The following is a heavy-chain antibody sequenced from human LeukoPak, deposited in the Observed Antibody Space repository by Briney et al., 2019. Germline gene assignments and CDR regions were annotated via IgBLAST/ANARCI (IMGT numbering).Heavy chain of an antibody. J-gene: IGHJ4*02. D-gene: IGHD5-18*01. CDR1: GFTFTKYV. CDR3: VKGEVRGYKKRGVDY. Sequence: GGSLRLSCSASGFTFTKYVMHWVRQAPDKGLEYVSGISNNGDNTYYADSVKGRFTISRDNSKNTLYLQMSSLRPEDTAAYYCVKGEVRGYKKRGVDYWGQGTLVTVSS. V-gene: IGHV3-64D*06. CDR2: ISNNGDNT.